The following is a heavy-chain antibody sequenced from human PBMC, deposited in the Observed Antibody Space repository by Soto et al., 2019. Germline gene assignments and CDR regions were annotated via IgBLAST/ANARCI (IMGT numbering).Heavy chain of an antibody. CDR3: TRLYCGGDCDFDS. Sequence: PGGSLRLSCAASGFTFSGSAMHWVRQASGKGLEWVGRIRDKANSYATAYTASVKGRFTISRDDSKNTAYLQMNSLKTEDTAVYYCTRLYCGGDCDFDSWGQVTLVSVSS. CDR1: GFTFSGSA. V-gene: IGHV3-73*01. J-gene: IGHJ4*02. CDR2: IRDKANSYAT. D-gene: IGHD2-21*02.